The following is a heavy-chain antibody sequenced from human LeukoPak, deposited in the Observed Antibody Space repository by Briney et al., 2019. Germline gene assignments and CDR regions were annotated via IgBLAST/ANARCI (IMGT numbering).Heavy chain of an antibody. CDR1: GGSISSGDYY. V-gene: IGHV4-30-4*08. CDR2: IYYSGST. Sequence: SQTLSLTCTVSGGSISSGDYYWSWIRQPPGKGLEWIGYIYYSGSTYYNPSLKSRVTISVDTSKNQFSLKLSSVTAADTVVYYCARDSGIAAAGTNYFDYWGQGTLVTVSS. CDR3: ARDSGIAAAGTNYFDY. D-gene: IGHD6-13*01. J-gene: IGHJ4*02.